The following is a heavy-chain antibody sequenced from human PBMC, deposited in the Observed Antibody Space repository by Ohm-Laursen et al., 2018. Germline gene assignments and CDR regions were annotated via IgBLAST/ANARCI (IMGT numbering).Heavy chain of an antibody. CDR2: TYYRSKWYN. D-gene: IGHD2-2*01. J-gene: IGHJ4*02. V-gene: IGHV6-1*01. Sequence: SETLSLTCAISGDSVSSNSAAWNWIRQSPSRGLEWLGRTYYRSKWYNDYAVSVKSRISIDPDTSKNQFSLQLNSVIPDDTAVYYCARDQRSVVPDAPTYYFDYWGQGTLVTVSS. CDR1: GDSVSSNSAA. CDR3: ARDQRSVVPDAPTYYFDY.